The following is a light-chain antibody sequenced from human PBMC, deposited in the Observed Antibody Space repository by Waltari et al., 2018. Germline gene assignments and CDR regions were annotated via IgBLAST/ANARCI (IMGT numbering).Light chain of an antibody. CDR2: GAS. CDR3: QQYHGLPLT. V-gene: IGKV1-33*01. J-gene: IGKJ4*01. CDR1: HDIRDD. Sequence: DIQMTQSPSSLSASVGDKVTITCHASHDIRDDLNWYQQKRGKAPKLLIYGASNLETGVSSRFSGGRSGTDFIFSINNVQPEDIGTYYCQQYHGLPLTFGGGTTVEI.